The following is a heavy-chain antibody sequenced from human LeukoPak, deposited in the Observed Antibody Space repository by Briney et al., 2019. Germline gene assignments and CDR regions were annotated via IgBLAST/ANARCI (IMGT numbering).Heavy chain of an antibody. CDR1: GGSISSNSYY. CDR2: IYYSGST. V-gene: IGHV4-39*01. D-gene: IGHD3-16*02. Sequence: KASETLSLTCAVSGGSISSNSYYWGWIRQPPGKGLERIGSIYYSGSTYYNPSLKSRVTISVDTSKNQFSLKLSSVTAADTAVYYCARHLVITFGGVIGATSFDYWGQGTLVTVSS. J-gene: IGHJ4*02. CDR3: ARHLVITFGGVIGATSFDY.